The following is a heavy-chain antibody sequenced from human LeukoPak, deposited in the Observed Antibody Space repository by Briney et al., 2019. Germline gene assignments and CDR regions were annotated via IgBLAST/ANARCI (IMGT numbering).Heavy chain of an antibody. CDR3: ARGAWLVSEEYLQH. CDR2: IYYSGST. J-gene: IGHJ1*01. CDR1: GVSISSYY. V-gene: IGHV4-59*01. Sequence: PSETLSLTCTVSGVSISSYYWSWIRQPPGKGLEWIGYIYYSGSTNYNPSLKSRVTISVDTSENQFSLKLSSVTAADTAVYYCARGAWLVSEEYLQHWGQGTLVTVSS. D-gene: IGHD6-19*01.